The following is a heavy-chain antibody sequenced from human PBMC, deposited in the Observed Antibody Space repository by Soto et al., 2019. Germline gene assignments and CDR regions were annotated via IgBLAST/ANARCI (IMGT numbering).Heavy chain of an antibody. CDR3: ARDSQQLDNRNDAFDI. J-gene: IGHJ3*02. CDR2: ISSSSSYI. V-gene: IGHV3-21*01. Sequence: GGSLRLSCAASGFTFSSYSMNWVRQAPGKGLEWVSSISSSSSYIYYADSVKGRFTISRDNAKNSLYLQMNSLRAEDTAVYYCARDSQQLDNRNDAFDIWGQGTMVTVSS. D-gene: IGHD6-13*01. CDR1: GFTFSSYS.